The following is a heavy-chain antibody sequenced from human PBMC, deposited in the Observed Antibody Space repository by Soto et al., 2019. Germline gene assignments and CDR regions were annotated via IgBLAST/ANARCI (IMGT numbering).Heavy chain of an antibody. CDR1: GYTFTSYG. Sequence: GASVKVSCKASGYTFTSYGISWVRQAPGRGLEWMGWISAYNGNTNYAQKLQGRVTMTTDTSTSTAYMELRSLRSDDTAVYYCARDKWYQLLWYEGLGYWGQGTLVTVSS. J-gene: IGHJ4*02. CDR2: ISAYNGNT. CDR3: ARDKWYQLLWYEGLGY. D-gene: IGHD2-2*01. V-gene: IGHV1-18*01.